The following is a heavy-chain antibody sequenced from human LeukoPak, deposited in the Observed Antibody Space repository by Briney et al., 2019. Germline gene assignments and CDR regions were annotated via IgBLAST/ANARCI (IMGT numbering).Heavy chain of an antibody. J-gene: IGHJ4*02. Sequence: GGSLRLSCAASGFTFSDYYMSWIRQAPGKGLEWVSYISSSGSTIYYADSVKGRFTISRDNAKNSLYLQMNSLRVEDTAVYYCARDQDIAAAIDYWGQGTLVTVSS. CDR1: GFTFSDYY. V-gene: IGHV3-11*01. D-gene: IGHD6-13*01. CDR2: ISSSGSTI. CDR3: ARDQDIAAAIDY.